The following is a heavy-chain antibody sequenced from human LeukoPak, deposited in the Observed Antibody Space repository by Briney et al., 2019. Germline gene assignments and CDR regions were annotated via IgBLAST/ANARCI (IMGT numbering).Heavy chain of an antibody. J-gene: IGHJ3*02. CDR1: GYSFTSYW. V-gene: IGHV5-51*01. CDR3: ATPGVGYSYRDAFDI. Sequence: GESLKISCKGSGYSFTSYWIGWVRQMPGKGLEWMGIIYPGDSDTRYSPSFQGQVTISADKSISTAYLQWSSLKASDTAMYYCATPGVGYSYRDAFDIWGQGTMVTVSS. D-gene: IGHD5-18*01. CDR2: IYPGDSDT.